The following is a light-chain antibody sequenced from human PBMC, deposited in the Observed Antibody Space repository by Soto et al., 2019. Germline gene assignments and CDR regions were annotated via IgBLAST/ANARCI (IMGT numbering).Light chain of an antibody. J-gene: IGKJ2*01. CDR3: QQYGNSLYT. CDR2: GAS. V-gene: IGKV3-20*01. Sequence: ETVLTQSPTTLSLSPGDRASLSCRASQTVSAGYLAWYQQRPGQAPRLLIYGASTRATGVPDRFSGSGSGTDFTLTISRLESEDFAVYYCQQYGNSLYTFGQGTKVDIK. CDR1: QTVSAGY.